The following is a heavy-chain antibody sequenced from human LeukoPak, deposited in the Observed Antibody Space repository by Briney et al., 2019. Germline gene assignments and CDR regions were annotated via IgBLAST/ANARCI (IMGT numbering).Heavy chain of an antibody. CDR2: ISANNGNT. Sequence: ASVKVSCKASGYTFPSYGISWVRQAPGQGLEWMGWISANNGNTDYAQKFQGRVTMTTDTSTSAAYVELRSLRSDDTAVYYCARHKPYGSGSFDTIDIWGQGTMVTVSS. CDR1: GYTFPSYG. CDR3: ARHKPYGSGSFDTIDI. D-gene: IGHD3-10*01. J-gene: IGHJ3*02. V-gene: IGHV1-18*01.